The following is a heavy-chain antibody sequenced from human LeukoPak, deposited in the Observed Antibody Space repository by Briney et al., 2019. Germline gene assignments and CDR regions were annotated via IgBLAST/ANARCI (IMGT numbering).Heavy chain of an antibody. D-gene: IGHD5-18*01. CDR2: IYYSGNT. J-gene: IGHJ4*02. CDR1: GGSLSSSSYY. CDR3: ARLPTAMATLDW. V-gene: IGHV4-39*01. Sequence: SETLSLTCTVSGGSLSSSSYYWGWIRQPPGKGLEWIGSIYYSGNTYYNPSLKSRVTISVDTSKNQFSLKVSSVTAADAAVYYCARLPTAMATLDWWGQGTLVTVSS.